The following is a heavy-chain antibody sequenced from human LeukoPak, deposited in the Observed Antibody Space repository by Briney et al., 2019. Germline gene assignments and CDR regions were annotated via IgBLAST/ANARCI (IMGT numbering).Heavy chain of an antibody. CDR1: GFTFSTYA. D-gene: IGHD3-3*01. V-gene: IGHV3-64D*09. CDR3: VKVFRSGYYDY. J-gene: IGHJ4*02. Sequence: GGSLRLSCSASGFTFSTYARHWLRQAPGKGLEYVSAISSNGDNTYYADSVKGRFSISRDNSKNTLYLQMSSLRAEDTAVYYCVKVFRSGYYDYWGQGTLVTVSS. CDR2: ISSNGDNT.